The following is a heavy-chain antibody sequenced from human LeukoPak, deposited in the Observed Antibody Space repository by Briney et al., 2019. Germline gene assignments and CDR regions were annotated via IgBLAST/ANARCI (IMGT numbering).Heavy chain of an antibody. CDR1: GFTFSSYW. V-gene: IGHV3-7*01. J-gene: IGHJ6*03. D-gene: IGHD6-13*01. CDR3: AREHLAAAGTPYYYYYMDV. CDR2: IKQDGSEK. Sequence: GGSLRLSCAASGFTFSSYWMSWVRQAPGKGLEWVANIKQDGSEKYYVDSVKGRFTISRDNAKNSLYLQMNSLRAEDTAVYYCAREHLAAAGTPYYYYYMDVWGKGTTVTVSS.